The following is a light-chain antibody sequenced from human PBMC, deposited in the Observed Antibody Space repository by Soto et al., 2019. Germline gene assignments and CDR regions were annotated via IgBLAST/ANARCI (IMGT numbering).Light chain of an antibody. Sequence: IVLTQSPATLSLWPGETAILSCRASQSVSSLLSWYQQKPGQAPRLLIYDASTRAPGVPARFRGSGSGTDFTLTIRSLEPEDFALYYCHHRCSSITFGRGTRLEIE. J-gene: IGKJ5*01. CDR1: QSVSSL. CDR2: DAS. V-gene: IGKV3-11*01. CDR3: HHRCSSIT.